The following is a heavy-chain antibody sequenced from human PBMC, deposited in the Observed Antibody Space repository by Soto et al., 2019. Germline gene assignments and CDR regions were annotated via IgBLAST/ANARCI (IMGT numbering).Heavy chain of an antibody. D-gene: IGHD6-6*01. J-gene: IGHJ6*04. Sequence: SETLSLTCAVYGGSFSGYYWSWIRQPPGKGLEWIGEINHSGSTNYNPSLKSRVTISVDTSKNQFSLKLSSVTAADTAVYYCARGIYSSLTTRYYYYYGMDVWGEGTTVTVSS. V-gene: IGHV4-34*01. CDR3: ARGIYSSLTTRYYYYYGMDV. CDR2: INHSGST. CDR1: GGSFSGYY.